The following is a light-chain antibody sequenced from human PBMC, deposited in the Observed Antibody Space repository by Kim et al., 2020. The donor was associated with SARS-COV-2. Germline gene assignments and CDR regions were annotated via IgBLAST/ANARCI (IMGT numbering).Light chain of an antibody. Sequence: EIVLTQSPATLSLSPGERATLSCRASQSVGSNLAWYQQKPGQAPRLLVYDASNRATGIPARFSGSGSGTDFTLTISSLEPGDFAVYYCQQRSNWPLTFGGGTKVDIK. J-gene: IGKJ4*01. CDR2: DAS. V-gene: IGKV3-11*01. CDR1: QSVGSN. CDR3: QQRSNWPLT.